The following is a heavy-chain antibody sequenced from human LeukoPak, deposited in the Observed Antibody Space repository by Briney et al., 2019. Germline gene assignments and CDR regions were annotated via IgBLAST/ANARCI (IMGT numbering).Heavy chain of an antibody. D-gene: IGHD6-13*01. CDR3: ARVGGSWYPRLDSWEDLNDY. CDR2: ISAYNGNT. J-gene: IGHJ4*02. CDR1: GYTFTSYG. Sequence: ASVKVSCKASGYTFTSYGISWVRQAPGQGLEWMGWISAYNGNTNYAQKLQGRVTMTTDTSTSTAYMELRSLRSDDTAVYYCARVGGSWYPRLDSWEDLNDYWGQGTLVTVSS. V-gene: IGHV1-18*01.